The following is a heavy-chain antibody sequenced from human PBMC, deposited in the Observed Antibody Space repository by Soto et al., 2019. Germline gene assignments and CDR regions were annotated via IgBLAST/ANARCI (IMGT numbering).Heavy chain of an antibody. V-gene: IGHV4-34*01. Sequence: SETLSLSYAVYGGAFSGYYWGWIRQPPGKGLEWIGEINHSGSTNYNPSLKSRVTISVDTSKNQFSLKLSSVTAADTAVYYCARAVDLHYPLDYWGQGTLVTVSS. J-gene: IGHJ4*02. CDR2: INHSGST. CDR3: ARAVDLHYPLDY. CDR1: GGAFSGYY. D-gene: IGHD6-19*01.